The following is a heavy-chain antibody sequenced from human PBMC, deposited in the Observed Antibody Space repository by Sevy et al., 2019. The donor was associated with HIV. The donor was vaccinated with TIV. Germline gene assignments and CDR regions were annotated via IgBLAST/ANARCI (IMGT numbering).Heavy chain of an antibody. CDR2: ISYDGSNK. V-gene: IGHV3-30-3*01. D-gene: IGHD5-18*01. J-gene: IGHJ6*02. CDR1: GFTFSSYA. Sequence: GGSLRLSCAASGFTFSSYAMHWVRQAPGKGLEWVAVISYDGSNKYYADSVKGRFTISRDNSKNTLYLQMNSLRAEDTAVYYCARGLGTAMVFYYHYGMDVWGQGTTVTISS. CDR3: ARGLGTAMVFYYHYGMDV.